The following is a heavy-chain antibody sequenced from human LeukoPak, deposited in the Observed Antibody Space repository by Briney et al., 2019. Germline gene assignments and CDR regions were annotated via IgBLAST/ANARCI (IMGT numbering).Heavy chain of an antibody. Sequence: SETLSLTCAVYGGSFSGYYWSWIRQPPGKGLEWIGEINHSGSTNYNPSLKSRVTISVDTSKNQFSLKLSSVTAADTAVYYCARHGSRVMATIEDSWGQGTLVIVST. V-gene: IGHV4-34*01. CDR1: GGSFSGYY. CDR2: INHSGST. CDR3: ARHGSRVMATIEDS. D-gene: IGHD5-12*01. J-gene: IGHJ4*02.